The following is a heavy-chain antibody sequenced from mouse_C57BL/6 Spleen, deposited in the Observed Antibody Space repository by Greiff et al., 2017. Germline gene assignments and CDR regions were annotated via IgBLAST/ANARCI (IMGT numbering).Heavy chain of an antibody. CDR3: ASGNYVNYYAMDY. Sequence: QVQLQQSGPELVKPGASVKISCKASGYAFSSSWMNWVKQRPGKGLEWIGRIYPGDGDTNYNGKFKGKATLTADKSSSTAYMQLSSLTSEDSAVYFCASGNYVNYYAMDYWGQGTSVTVSS. CDR2: IYPGDGDT. J-gene: IGHJ4*01. D-gene: IGHD2-1*01. CDR1: GYAFSSSW. V-gene: IGHV1-82*01.